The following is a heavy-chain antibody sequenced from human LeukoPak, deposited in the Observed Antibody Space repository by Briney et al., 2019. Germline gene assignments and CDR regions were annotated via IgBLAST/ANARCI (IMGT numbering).Heavy chain of an antibody. V-gene: IGHV3-33*01. CDR2: ILNDGSNQ. J-gene: IGHJ5*02. D-gene: IGHD7-27*01. Sequence: GRSLRLSCAASGLTFRLYGMHWVRKAPGKGLEWVAVILNDGSNQYYADSVKGRFTVSRDNSKNTVFLQVNSLRADDTAVYYCARDGVNWGIDLWGQGTLVIVSS. CDR1: GLTFRLYG. CDR3: ARDGVNWGIDL.